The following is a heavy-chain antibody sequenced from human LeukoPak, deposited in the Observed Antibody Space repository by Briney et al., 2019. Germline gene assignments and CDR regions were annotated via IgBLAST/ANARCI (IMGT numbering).Heavy chain of an antibody. CDR2: ITPIFDAP. D-gene: IGHD1-26*01. CDR3: ARGPPPLYSGSYRPLDH. V-gene: IGHV1-69*13. Sequence: ASVKVSCKVSGGTFSNDSITWVRQAPGQGLEWVGGITPIFDAPNYAPKLQGRLTISADGSTSTVYMDLRSLRSEDTAVYFCARGPPPLYSGSYRPLDHRGQGTLVTVSS. CDR1: GGTFSNDS. J-gene: IGHJ4*02.